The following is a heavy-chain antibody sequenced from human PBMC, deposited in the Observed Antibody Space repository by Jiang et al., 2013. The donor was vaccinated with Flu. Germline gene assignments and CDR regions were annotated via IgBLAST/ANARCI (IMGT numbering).Heavy chain of an antibody. CDR1: YW. J-gene: IGHJ4*02. D-gene: IGHD3-9*01. CDR2: IYPGDSDT. CDR3: ARQNYDILTGSAGGIDY. Sequence: YWIGWVRQMPGKGLEWMGIIYPGDSDTRYSPSFQGQVTISADKSISTAYLQWSSLKASDTAMYYCARQNYDILTGSAGGIDYWGQGTLVTVSS. V-gene: IGHV5-51*01.